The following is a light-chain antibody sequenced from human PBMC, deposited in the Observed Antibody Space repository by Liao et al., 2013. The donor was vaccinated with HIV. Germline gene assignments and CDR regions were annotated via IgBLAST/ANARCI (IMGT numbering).Light chain of an antibody. J-gene: IGLJ2*01. Sequence: SYALTQTPSVSVSPGQTASIACSGHTLGEKSVSWYQQRPGQSPVLVIYENIRRPSGISERFSGSNSGNTATLTISRVEAGDEADYYCQVWETIXLLVV. CDR3: QVWETIXLLVV. CDR1: TLGEKS. V-gene: IGLV3-1*01. CDR2: ENI.